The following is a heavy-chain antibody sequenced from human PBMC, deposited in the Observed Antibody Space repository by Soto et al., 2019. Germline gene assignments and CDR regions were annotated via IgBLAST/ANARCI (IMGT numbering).Heavy chain of an antibody. CDR2: INPSGGST. J-gene: IGHJ4*02. D-gene: IGHD3-3*01. CDR1: GYTFTSYY. CDR3: ARSLPLRFLEWLSDYYFDY. Sequence: QVQLVQSGAEVKKPGASVKVSCKASGYTFTSYYMHWVRQAPGQGLEWMGIINPSGGSTSYAQKFQGRVTMTRDTSASTVYMGLSSLRSEDTAVYYCARSLPLRFLEWLSDYYFDYWGQGTLVTVSS. V-gene: IGHV1-46*03.